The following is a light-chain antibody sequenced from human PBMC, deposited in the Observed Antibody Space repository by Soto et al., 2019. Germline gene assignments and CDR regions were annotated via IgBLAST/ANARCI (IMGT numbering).Light chain of an antibody. V-gene: IGKV1-39*01. CDR3: QQSYDTRMYT. CDR1: QSVTNY. CDR2: SAS. Sequence: DIQMTQSPSSLSASVGDRVTITCRASQSVTNYLNWYQQKPGKAPILLIYSASTLQSGVPSRFSGSGSGTDFTLTISTLQPEDFATYFCQQSYDTRMYTFGQGIELEI. J-gene: IGKJ2*01.